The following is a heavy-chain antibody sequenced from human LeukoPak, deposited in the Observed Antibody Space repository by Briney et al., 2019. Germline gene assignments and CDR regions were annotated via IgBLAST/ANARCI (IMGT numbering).Heavy chain of an antibody. V-gene: IGHV3-21*01. CDR2: ISSSSSYI. J-gene: IGHJ4*02. Sequence: PGGSLRLSCAASGFTFSSYSMNWVRQAPGKGLEWVSSISSSSSYIYYADSVKGRFTISRDNAKNSLYLQMNSLRAEDTAVYYCARDMQRDLIVVVFDYWGQGTLVTVSS. CDR1: GFTFSSYS. CDR3: ARDMQRDLIVVVFDY. D-gene: IGHD3-22*01.